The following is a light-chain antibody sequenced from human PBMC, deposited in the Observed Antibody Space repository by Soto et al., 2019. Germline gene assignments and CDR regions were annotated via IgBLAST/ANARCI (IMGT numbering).Light chain of an antibody. V-gene: IGKV1-39*01. Sequence: DIQMTQSPSSLPASVGDRVTITCRASQSISTYLNWYQQKAGLAPKLLIYAASSLQSGVPSRFSGSGSGTDFTLTISSLQPEDFATYYCQQTYSTPPTFGQGTKVEIK. CDR2: AAS. CDR3: QQTYSTPPT. J-gene: IGKJ1*01. CDR1: QSISTY.